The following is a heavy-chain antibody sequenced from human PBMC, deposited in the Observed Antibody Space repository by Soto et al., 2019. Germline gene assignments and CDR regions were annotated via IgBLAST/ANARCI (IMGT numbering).Heavy chain of an antibody. CDR1: GFSLTTRGVG. CDR2: IYWDDDK. V-gene: IGHV2-5*02. Sequence: QITLKESGPTLVKPTQTLTLTCTFSGFSLTTRGVGVGWIRQPPGRALECLALIYWDDDKRYSPSLPSRLSTPKDTSKNQVVLTMTNVDPVDTATYYCAHIPNYYQYDWFDPWGQGTLVSVSS. J-gene: IGHJ5*02. D-gene: IGHD3-16*01. CDR3: AHIPNYYQYDWFDP.